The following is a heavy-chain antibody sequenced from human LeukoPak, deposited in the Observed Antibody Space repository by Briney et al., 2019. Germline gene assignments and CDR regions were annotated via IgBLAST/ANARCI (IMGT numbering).Heavy chain of an antibody. J-gene: IGHJ3*02. CDR3: ARVPILIDTFDI. V-gene: IGHV4-59*01. D-gene: IGHD2-21*01. Sequence: SETLSLTCTVSGGSISSYYWSWIRQPPGKGLEWIGYIYYSGSTNYNPSLKSRVTISVDTSKNQFSLELSSVTAADTAVYYCARVPILIDTFDIWGQGTMVTVSS. CDR1: GGSISSYY. CDR2: IYYSGST.